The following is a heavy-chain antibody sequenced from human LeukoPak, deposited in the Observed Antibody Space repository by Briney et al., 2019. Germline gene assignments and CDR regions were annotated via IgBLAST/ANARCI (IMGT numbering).Heavy chain of an antibody. J-gene: IGHJ4*02. CDR1: GFTFSRDS. Sequence: GGSLRLSCAASGFTFSRDSMNWVRQAPGKGLEWVAYINGGGGPIYYADSVRGRFTISRDNSKNTLYLQMNSLRAEDTALYYCVREYGSGSLIFNYWGQGTLVTVSS. D-gene: IGHD3-10*01. V-gene: IGHV3-48*01. CDR3: VREYGSGSLIFNY. CDR2: INGGGGPI.